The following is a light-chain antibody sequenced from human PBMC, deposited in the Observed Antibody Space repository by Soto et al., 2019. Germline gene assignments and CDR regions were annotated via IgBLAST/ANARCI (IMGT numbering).Light chain of an antibody. V-gene: IGLV2-14*01. CDR2: DVS. CDR3: TSYTSSSPYV. Sequence: QSALTQPASVSGSPGQSITMSCTGTNSDVGGYESVSWYQQHAGRAPKLIIYDVSNRPSGVSGRVSGSKFGNTASLTISGLQAEDEADYYCTSYTSSSPYVFGTGTKLTVL. J-gene: IGLJ1*01. CDR1: NSDVGGYES.